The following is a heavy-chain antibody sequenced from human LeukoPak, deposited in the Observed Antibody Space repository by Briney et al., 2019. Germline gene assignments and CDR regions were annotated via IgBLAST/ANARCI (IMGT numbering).Heavy chain of an antibody. CDR3: ARVKLLWFGEWGALDY. V-gene: IGHV1-24*01. CDR2: FDPEDGET. Sequence: ASVKVSCKVSGYTLTELSMHWVRQAPGKGLEWMGGFDPEDGETIYAQKFQGRVTMTRDTSTSTVYMELSSLRSEDTAVYYCARVKLLWFGEWGALDYWGQGTLVTVSS. CDR1: GYTLTELS. J-gene: IGHJ4*02. D-gene: IGHD3-10*01.